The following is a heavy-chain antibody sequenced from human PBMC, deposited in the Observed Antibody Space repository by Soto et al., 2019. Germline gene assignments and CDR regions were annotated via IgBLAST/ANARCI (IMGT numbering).Heavy chain of an antibody. CDR2: ISSSSSYT. CDR3: ARVRDYGDAALDY. V-gene: IGHV3-11*06. CDR1: GFTFSDYY. D-gene: IGHD4-17*01. J-gene: IGHJ4*02. Sequence: GGSLRLSCAASGFTFSDYYMSWIRQAPGKGLEWVSYISSSSSYTNYADSVKGRFTISRDNAKNSLYLQMNSLRAEDTAVYYCARVRDYGDAALDYWGQGTLVTVSS.